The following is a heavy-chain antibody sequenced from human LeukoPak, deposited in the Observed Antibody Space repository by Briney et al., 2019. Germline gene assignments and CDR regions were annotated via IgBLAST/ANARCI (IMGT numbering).Heavy chain of an antibody. CDR2: TNPNSGGT. CDR1: GYTFTGYY. J-gene: IGHJ6*03. CDR3: ARNQQLATVHYYYYYMDV. D-gene: IGHD6-6*01. Sequence: GASVKVSCKASGYTFTGYYMHWVRQAPGQGLEWIGWTNPNSGGTNYAQKFQGRVTMTRDTSISTAYMELSRLRSDDTAVYYCARNQQLATVHYYYYYMDVWGKGTTVTVSS. V-gene: IGHV1-2*02.